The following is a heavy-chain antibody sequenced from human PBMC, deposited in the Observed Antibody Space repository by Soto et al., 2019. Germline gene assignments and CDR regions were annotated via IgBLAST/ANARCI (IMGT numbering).Heavy chain of an antibody. CDR3: ERGLKWNSVLNWLDP. J-gene: IGHJ5*02. CDR1: NGSFSGYY. D-gene: IGHD1-7*01. V-gene: IGHV4-34*01. Sequence: PSETLSLTCAVYNGSFSGYYWNWIRQPPGKGLEWIGEINHSGSTNYNPSLKGRVTISVDTPKYQFSLKLSSVTAADTAVYYCERGLKWNSVLNWLDPWGQGTLVTVYS. CDR2: INHSGST.